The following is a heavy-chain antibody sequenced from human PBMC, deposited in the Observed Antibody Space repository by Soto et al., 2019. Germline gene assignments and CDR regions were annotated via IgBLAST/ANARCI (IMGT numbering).Heavy chain of an antibody. CDR3: AKADYRIGYSSDWYIEY. J-gene: IGHJ4*02. Sequence: GGSLRLSCAASGFTITNYAMSWVRQAPGKGLEWVSVISGSGGSTYYADSVKGRFTISRDNSKNTLYLQMNSLRAEDTAVYYCAKADYRIGYSSDWYIEYWGQGTLVTVSS. CDR2: ISGSGGST. D-gene: IGHD6-25*01. CDR1: GFTITNYA. V-gene: IGHV3-23*01.